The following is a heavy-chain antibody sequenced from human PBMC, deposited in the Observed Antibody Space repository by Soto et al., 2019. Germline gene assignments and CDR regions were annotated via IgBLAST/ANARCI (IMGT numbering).Heavy chain of an antibody. V-gene: IGHV1-3*01. Sequence: ASVKVSCKTFGFTFTNYVLFWVRQAPGQRLEWVGWIHAGNGNTESSEKFQGRVTLTTDTSASTAYMELSSLRSEDTALYYCARDVFCHHRTGSPSHFFDFWGQGSLVTVSS. CDR2: IHAGNGNT. CDR1: GFTFTNYV. CDR3: ARDVFCHHRTGSPSHFFDF. D-gene: IGHD3-9*01. J-gene: IGHJ4*02.